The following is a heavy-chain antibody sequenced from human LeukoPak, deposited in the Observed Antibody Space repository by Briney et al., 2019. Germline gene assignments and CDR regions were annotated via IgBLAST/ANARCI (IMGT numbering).Heavy chain of an antibody. CDR1: GYTFTSYG. CDR3: ARDSRSPGRLDY. J-gene: IGHJ4*02. CDR2: ISAYNGNT. Sequence: GASVKVSCKASGYTFTSYGISWVRQAPGQGLEWMGWISAYNGNTNYAQKLQGRVTMTTDTSTSTAYMELSSLRSEDTAVYYCARDSRSPGRLDYWGQGTLVTISS. V-gene: IGHV1-18*01. D-gene: IGHD3-3*01.